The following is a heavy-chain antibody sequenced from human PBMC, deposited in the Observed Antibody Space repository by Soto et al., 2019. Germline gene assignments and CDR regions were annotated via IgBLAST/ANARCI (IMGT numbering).Heavy chain of an antibody. CDR3: ARHDGSRSTDY. Sequence: QVQLQESGPGLVKPSGTLSLTCTVSGGSISSDYWNWIRQPPGKGLAWIGYIHSGSTTYSASLRSRVTISVDTSKNPFSLKLSSVTAADTAVYFCARHDGSRSTDYWGQGTLVTVSS. CDR2: IHSGST. V-gene: IGHV4-59*08. CDR1: GGSISSDY. J-gene: IGHJ4*02. D-gene: IGHD3-10*01.